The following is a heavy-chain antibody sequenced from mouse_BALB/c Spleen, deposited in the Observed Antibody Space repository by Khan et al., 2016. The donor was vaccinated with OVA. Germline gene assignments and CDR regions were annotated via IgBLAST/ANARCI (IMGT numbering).Heavy chain of an antibody. Sequence: EVELVESGGDLMKPGGSLKLSCAASGFTFSTYGMSWVRQTPDKRLEWVATINSDGYYTYYPDSVQGRFTISRNNAKNTLYLQMSSLKSEDSAMYDRARHLSGSFAYWGQGTLVTVSA. CDR1: GFTFSTYG. V-gene: IGHV5-6*01. D-gene: IGHD1-3*01. CDR2: INSDGYYT. J-gene: IGHJ3*01. CDR3: ARHLSGSFAY.